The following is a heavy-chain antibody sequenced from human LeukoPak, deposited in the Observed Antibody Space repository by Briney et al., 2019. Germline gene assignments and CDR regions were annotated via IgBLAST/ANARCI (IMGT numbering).Heavy chain of an antibody. V-gene: IGHV3-30*18. CDR1: GFTFSSYG. D-gene: IGHD1-26*01. Sequence: PGGSLRLSYAASGFTFSSYGMHWVRQAPGKGLEWVAVISYDGSNKYYADSVKGRFTISRDNSKNTPYLQMNSLRAEDTAVYYCAKDYVGATSPDYWGQGTLVTVSS. CDR2: ISYDGSNK. J-gene: IGHJ4*02. CDR3: AKDYVGATSPDY.